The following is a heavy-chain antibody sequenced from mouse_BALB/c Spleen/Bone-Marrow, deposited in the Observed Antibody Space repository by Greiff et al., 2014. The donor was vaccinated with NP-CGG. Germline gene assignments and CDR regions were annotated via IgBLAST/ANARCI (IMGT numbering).Heavy chain of an antibody. CDR3: AAYDYGSSRFAY. V-gene: IGHV14-3*02. Sequence: EVQLQQSGAELVKPGASVKLSCTASGFHIKDTYMHWVKQRPEQGLEWIGRFAPANGNTKYDPKFQGKATITADTSSNTAYLQRSSLTSEDTAVYYCAAYDYGSSRFAYWGQGTLVTVSA. D-gene: IGHD1-1*01. CDR1: GFHIKDTY. J-gene: IGHJ3*01. CDR2: FAPANGNT.